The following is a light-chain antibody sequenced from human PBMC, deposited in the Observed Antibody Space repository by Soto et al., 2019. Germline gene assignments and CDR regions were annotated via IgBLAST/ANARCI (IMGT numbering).Light chain of an antibody. V-gene: IGLV2-14*01. J-gene: IGLJ1*01. CDR3: SSYTSNPTLHV. Sequence: QSALTQPASVSGSPGQSIIISCTGTNSDVGDYDSVSWYQHHPGKAPKLIIFEVSHRPSGISNRFSGSKSGNTASLTISGLQSEDAADYFCSSYTSNPTLHVFGTGTKLTVL. CDR2: EVS. CDR1: NSDVGDYDS.